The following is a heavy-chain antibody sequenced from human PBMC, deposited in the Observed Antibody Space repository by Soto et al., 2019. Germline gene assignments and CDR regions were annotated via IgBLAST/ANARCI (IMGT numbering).Heavy chain of an antibody. CDR1: GGSISSYY. Sequence: SETLSLTCTVSGGSISSYYWGWIRQPPGKGLKWIGSIYYSGSTYYNPSLKSRVTISVDTSKNQFSLKLSSVTAADTAVYYCAGQPTAGSYYDLGSYYYYYAMDVRGQGTTVTVSS. V-gene: IGHV4-39*01. CDR3: AGQPTAGSYYDLGSYYYYYAMDV. D-gene: IGHD3-10*01. CDR2: IYYSGST. J-gene: IGHJ6*02.